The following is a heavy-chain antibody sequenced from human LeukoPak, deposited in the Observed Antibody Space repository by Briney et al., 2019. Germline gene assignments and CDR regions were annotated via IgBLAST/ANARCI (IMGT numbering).Heavy chain of an antibody. Sequence: SETLSLTCTVSGGSISDWYWSWIRQPPGKRLEWMGYIEDTGNTAYNPSLESRVAISLDMSKNQFYLTLTSMTAADAAVYYCARGVPDYNVEIWGQGAMVTVSS. D-gene: IGHD3-10*01. CDR2: IEDTGNT. V-gene: IGHV4-59*01. CDR1: GGSISDWY. CDR3: ARGVPDYNVEI. J-gene: IGHJ3*02.